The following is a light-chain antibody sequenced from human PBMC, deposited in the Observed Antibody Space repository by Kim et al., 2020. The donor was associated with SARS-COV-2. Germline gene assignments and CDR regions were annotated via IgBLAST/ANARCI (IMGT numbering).Light chain of an antibody. J-gene: IGKJ2*01. CDR2: AAS. V-gene: IGKV1-39*01. CDR1: QSISTY. Sequence: SASIGDSVTITCLASQSISTYLNWYQQKPGKAPTVLISAASSLQSGVPSRFSGSGSGTDFTLTISSLQPEDFAIFYCQQSYSSPYTFGQGTKLEI. CDR3: QQSYSSPYT.